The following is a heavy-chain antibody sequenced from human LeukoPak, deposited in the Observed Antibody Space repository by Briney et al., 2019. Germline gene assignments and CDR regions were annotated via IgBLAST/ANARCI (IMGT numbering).Heavy chain of an antibody. D-gene: IGHD3-9*01. CDR3: ARDYDWAFDF. CDR1: GFTFSSYA. V-gene: IGHV3-23*01. CDR2: ISGSGGST. Sequence: GGSLRLSCVASGFTFSSYAMSWVRQAPGKGLEWVSAISGSGGSTYYPDFVKGRFIISRDNAKNSLFLQMNDLRDEDTAVYYCARDYDWAFDFWGQGTRVTVSS. J-gene: IGHJ4*02.